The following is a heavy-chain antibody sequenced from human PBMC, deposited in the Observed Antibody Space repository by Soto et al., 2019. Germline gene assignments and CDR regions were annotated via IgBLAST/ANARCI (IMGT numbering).Heavy chain of an antibody. J-gene: IGHJ4*01. D-gene: IGHD6-25*01. CDR3: XXXXXXXXAASXXAGY. Sequence: EVQLVESGGGLVKPGGSLRLSCAASGFTFDNAWMNWVRQAPGKGLEWVGRIKSKTYGETTDYAAPVKGRFTISRDDSRNTLFLQMXSXXXXXXXXXXXXXXXXXXXAASXXAGYWGXXXLVXASS. V-gene: IGHV3-15*07. CDR1: GFTFDNAW. CDR2: IKSKTYGETT.